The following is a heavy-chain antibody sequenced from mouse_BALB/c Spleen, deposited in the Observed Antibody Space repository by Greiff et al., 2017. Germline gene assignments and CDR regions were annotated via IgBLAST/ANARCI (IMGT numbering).Heavy chain of an antibody. J-gene: IGHJ4*01. CDR1: GYTFTSYW. Sequence: QVQLKQPGAELVKPGASVKLSCKASGYTFTSYWMHWVKQRPGQGLEWIGEINPSNGRTNYNEKFKSKATLTVDKSSSTAYMQLSSLTSEDSAVYYCARGDDGYYGAMDYWGQGTSVTVSS. CDR2: INPSNGRT. D-gene: IGHD2-3*01. V-gene: IGHV1S81*02. CDR3: ARGDDGYYGAMDY.